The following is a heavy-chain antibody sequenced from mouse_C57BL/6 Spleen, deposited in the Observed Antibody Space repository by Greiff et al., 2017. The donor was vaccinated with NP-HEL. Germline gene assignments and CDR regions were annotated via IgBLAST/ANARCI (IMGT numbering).Heavy chain of an antibody. CDR2: ISYDGSN. Sequence: EVQRVESGPGLVKPSQSLSLTCSVTGYSITSGYYWNWIRQFPGNKLEWMGYISYDGSNNYNPSLKNRFSITRDTSKNQFFLKLNSVTTEDTATYYCARDRTTVVATENSFDYWGQGTTLTVSS. V-gene: IGHV3-6*01. J-gene: IGHJ2*01. CDR1: GYSITSGYY. D-gene: IGHD1-1*01. CDR3: ARDRTTVVATENSFDY.